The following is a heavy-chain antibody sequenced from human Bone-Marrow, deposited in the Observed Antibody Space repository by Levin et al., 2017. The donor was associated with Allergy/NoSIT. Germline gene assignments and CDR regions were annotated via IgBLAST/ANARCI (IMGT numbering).Heavy chain of an antibody. V-gene: IGHV3-23*01. CDR1: GFTFTTSA. Sequence: TGGSLRLSCAASGFTFTTSAMSWVRQAPGKGLEWVSSISNSGGDTYYAASVKGRFTISRDNSNNTLYLHMNGLRAEDTALYYCAKVRRGLDAFDIWGQGTMVTVSS. CDR3: AKVRRGLDAFDI. CDR2: ISNSGGDT. J-gene: IGHJ3*02. D-gene: IGHD3/OR15-3a*01.